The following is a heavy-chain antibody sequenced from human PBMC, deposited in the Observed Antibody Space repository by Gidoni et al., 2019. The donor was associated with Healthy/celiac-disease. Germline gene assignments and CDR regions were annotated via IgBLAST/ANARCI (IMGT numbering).Heavy chain of an antibody. CDR3: AKVLRWELTGDAFDI. Sequence: EVQLLESGGGLVQPGGSLRRSCAASGFTFSSYAMCWVRQAPGKGLEWVSAIRCSGGCTYYADSVRGRFTISRDNSKNTLYLQMNSLRAEDTAVYYFAKVLRWELTGDAFDIWGQGTMVTVSS. CDR2: IRCSGGCT. CDR1: GFTFSSYA. D-gene: IGHD1-26*01. V-gene: IGHV3-23*01. J-gene: IGHJ3*02.